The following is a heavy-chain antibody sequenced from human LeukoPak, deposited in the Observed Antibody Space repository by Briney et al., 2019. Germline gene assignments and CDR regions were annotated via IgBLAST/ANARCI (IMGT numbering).Heavy chain of an antibody. CDR1: GFTFSNVW. CDR2: IKRKAGGGTT. CDR3: TTLSGQWQVHGGFDI. V-gene: IGHV3-15*01. J-gene: IGHJ3*02. Sequence: GGSLRLFCAASGFTFSNVWMSWVGQAPGKGLEWGGGIKRKAGGGTTVDAAHVKGRFTISRDDSTTTLYLPMYSLTTGGTAVYSCTTLSGQWQVHGGFDIWGQGTLVTVSS. D-gene: IGHD6-19*01.